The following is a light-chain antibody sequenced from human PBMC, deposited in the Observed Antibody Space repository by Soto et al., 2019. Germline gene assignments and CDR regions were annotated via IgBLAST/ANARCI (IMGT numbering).Light chain of an antibody. CDR3: QTWATGYVL. CDR2: LNSDGSH. V-gene: IGLV4-69*01. J-gene: IGLJ2*01. CDR1: SGHSSYA. Sequence: QSVLTQSPSASASLGASVKLTCTLSSGHSSYAIAWHQQQPEKGPRYLMKLNSDGSHTKGDGIPDRFSGSTSGAERYLTISSLQSEDEADYYCQTWATGYVLFGGGTKLTVL.